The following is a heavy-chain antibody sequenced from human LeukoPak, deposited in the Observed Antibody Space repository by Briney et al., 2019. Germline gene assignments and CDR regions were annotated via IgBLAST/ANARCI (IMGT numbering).Heavy chain of an antibody. CDR2: ISHTGSTM. CDR3: ARGASGAYYVDY. J-gene: IGHJ4*02. V-gene: IGHV3-48*04. CDR1: GFTFSSYA. D-gene: IGHD3-22*01. Sequence: GGSLRLSCAASGFTFSSYAMSWVRQAPGKGLEWVSYISHTGSTMSYADSVKGRFTISRDNARNSLYLQMNSLRAEDTAVYYCARGASGAYYVDYWGQGTLVTVSS.